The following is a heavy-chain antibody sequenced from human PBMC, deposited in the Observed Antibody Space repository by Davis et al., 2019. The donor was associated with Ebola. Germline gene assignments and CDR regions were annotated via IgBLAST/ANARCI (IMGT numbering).Heavy chain of an antibody. CDR3: AEDPGRGVTYFDY. Sequence: GESLKISCEASGFTFRNYAMNWVRQGPGQGLEWVSGISGAGYNTYHADSVKGRFTISRDNSKNTLYLQMNSLRAEDTAVYYCAEDPGRGVTYFDYWGQGTLVTVSS. CDR1: GFTFRNYA. V-gene: IGHV3-23*01. D-gene: IGHD3-10*01. CDR2: ISGAGYNT. J-gene: IGHJ4*02.